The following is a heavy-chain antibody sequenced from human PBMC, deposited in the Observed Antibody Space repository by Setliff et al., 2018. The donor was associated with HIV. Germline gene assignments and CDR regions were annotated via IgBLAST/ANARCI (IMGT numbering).Heavy chain of an antibody. D-gene: IGHD1-26*01. Sequence: SETLSLTCSVXGGXTXXXXSYWAWGRQPXXKGPEWIGVFYYSGSTNYNPSLKSRVTISVDTAKNQFSLKLSSVTAADTGVYYCARIVRWELVATSTFFYYYMDVWGKGTTVTVSS. V-gene: IGHV4-39*01. CDR3: ARIVRWELVATSTFFYYYMDV. CDR2: FYYSGST. J-gene: IGHJ6*03. CDR1: GGXTXXXXSY.